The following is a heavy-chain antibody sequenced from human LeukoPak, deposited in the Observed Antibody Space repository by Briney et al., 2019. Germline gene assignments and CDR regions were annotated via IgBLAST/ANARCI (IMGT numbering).Heavy chain of an antibody. Sequence: GGSLRLSCAASGFTFSSYGMHWVRQAPGKGLQWVTFIRYDGSDKYYADSVKGRFTISRDNSKNTLYLQMNSLRAEDKAVYYCAKTGIQLRSTSYYYYMDVWGKGTTVTVSS. CDR2: IRYDGSDK. CDR3: AKTGIQLRSTSYYYYMDV. J-gene: IGHJ6*03. D-gene: IGHD5-18*01. CDR1: GFTFSSYG. V-gene: IGHV3-30*02.